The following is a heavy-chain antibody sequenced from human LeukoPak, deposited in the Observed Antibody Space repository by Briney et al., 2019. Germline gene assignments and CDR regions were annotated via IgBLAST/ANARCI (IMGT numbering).Heavy chain of an antibody. Sequence: SETLSLTCTVSGGSISSYYWSWIRQLPGKGLEWIGYIYYSGSTYYNPSLKSRITISVDTSKNQFSLNLSSVTAADTAVYYCARDPTGSNWFDPWGQGTLVTVSS. CDR3: ARDPTGSNWFDP. V-gene: IGHV4-59*06. J-gene: IGHJ5*02. D-gene: IGHD1-1*01. CDR2: IYYSGST. CDR1: GGSISSYY.